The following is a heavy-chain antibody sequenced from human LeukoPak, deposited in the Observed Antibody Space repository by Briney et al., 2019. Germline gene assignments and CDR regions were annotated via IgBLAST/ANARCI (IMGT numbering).Heavy chain of an antibody. CDR1: GFTFSSYW. J-gene: IGHJ4*02. CDR2: INNDGSGT. V-gene: IGHV3-74*01. Sequence: GGSLRLSCAASGFTFSSYWMHWVRHTPGKGLVWVSRINNDGSGTTYADSVKGRFTISRDNAKNTLYLQINSLRPEDTAVYYCASYSGGYWGQGTLVTVSS. D-gene: IGHD3-10*01. CDR3: ASYSGGY.